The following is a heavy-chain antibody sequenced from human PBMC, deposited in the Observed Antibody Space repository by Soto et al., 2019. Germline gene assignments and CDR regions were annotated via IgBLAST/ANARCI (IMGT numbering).Heavy chain of an antibody. D-gene: IGHD1-7*01. CDR2: LYYSGNT. J-gene: IGHJ4*02. Sequence: SETLSLTCTVSGGSVSSGSYYWSWIRQPPGKGLEWIGYLYYSGNTNYNPSLKSRVTISVDTSKNQFSLKLSSVTAADTAVYYCARVSTGTTWVTSEYWGQGTLVTVSS. V-gene: IGHV4-61*01. CDR3: ARVSTGTTWVTSEY. CDR1: GGSVSSGSYY.